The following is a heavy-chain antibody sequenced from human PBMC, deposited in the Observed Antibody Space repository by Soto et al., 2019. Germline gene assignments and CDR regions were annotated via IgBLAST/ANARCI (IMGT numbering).Heavy chain of an antibody. CDR1: GYTFTGYA. V-gene: IGHV1-3*05. Sequence: QVQLVQSGAEEKKPGASVKVSCKASGYTFTGYAMHWVRQAPGQRLEWMGWINDGNGNTKYSQKFQGRVTITRDTAASTAYMELSTLRSEYTAVYYCARAVAVPADFDYWGQGTLVTVSS. J-gene: IGHJ4*02. CDR3: ARAVAVPADFDY. CDR2: INDGNGNT. D-gene: IGHD6-19*01.